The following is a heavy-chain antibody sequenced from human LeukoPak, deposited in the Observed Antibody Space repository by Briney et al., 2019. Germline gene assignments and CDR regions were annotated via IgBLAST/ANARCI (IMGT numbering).Heavy chain of an antibody. CDR2: IIPIFGTA. J-gene: IGHJ4*02. V-gene: IGHV1-69*13. D-gene: IGHD5-18*01. Sequence: SVKVSCTASGGTFSSYAISWVRQAPGQGLEWMGGIIPIFGTANYAQKFPGRVTITADESTSTAYMELSSLRSEDTAVYYCARPDEDRGYSYGYNYWGQGTLVTVSS. CDR1: GGTFSSYA. CDR3: ARPDEDRGYSYGYNY.